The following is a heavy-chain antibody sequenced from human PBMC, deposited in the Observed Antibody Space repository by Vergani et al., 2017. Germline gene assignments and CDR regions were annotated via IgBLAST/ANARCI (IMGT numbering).Heavy chain of an antibody. Sequence: VQLLESGGGLVQPGGSLRLSCAASGFTFSSYAMSWVRQAPGKGLEWVSAISGSGGSTYYADSVKGRFTISRDNSKNTLYLQMNSLRAEDTAVYYCANGQLVNSGTDYWGQGTLVTVSS. J-gene: IGHJ4*02. CDR1: GFTFSSYA. V-gene: IGHV3-23*01. CDR3: ANGQLVNSGTDY. CDR2: ISGSGGST. D-gene: IGHD6-6*01.